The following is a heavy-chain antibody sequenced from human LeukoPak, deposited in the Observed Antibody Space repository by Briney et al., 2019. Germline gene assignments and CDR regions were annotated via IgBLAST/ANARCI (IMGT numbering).Heavy chain of an antibody. V-gene: IGHV4-38-2*01. CDR1: GYSITNGYY. CDR3: AVSFGGYDAGFY. J-gene: IGHJ4*02. D-gene: IGHD3-3*01. Sequence: SETLSLTCDVPGYSITNGYYWGWIRQPPGKGLQWIGSIHHSGATSYNLSLKTRVTTSVDTSKNQFSLRLSSVTAADTAVYFCAVSFGGYDAGFYWGQGTLVTVSS. CDR2: IHHSGAT.